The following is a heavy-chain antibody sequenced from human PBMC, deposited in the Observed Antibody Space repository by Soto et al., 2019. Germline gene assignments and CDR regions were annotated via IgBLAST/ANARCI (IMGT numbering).Heavy chain of an antibody. CDR2: ITSGSSYI. J-gene: IGHJ3*02. CDR3: ADARYSTGWCGPGAFDI. D-gene: IGHD6-19*01. V-gene: IGHV3-21*01. CDR1: GFTFSSSS. Sequence: EVQLVESGGGLVKPGGSLRLSCAASGFTFSSSSMNWVRQAPGKGLEWVSSITSGSSYIYYADSVKGRFTISRDNAKNSLYLQMNSLRAEDTAIYYCADARYSTGWCGPGAFDIWGQGTMVTVSS.